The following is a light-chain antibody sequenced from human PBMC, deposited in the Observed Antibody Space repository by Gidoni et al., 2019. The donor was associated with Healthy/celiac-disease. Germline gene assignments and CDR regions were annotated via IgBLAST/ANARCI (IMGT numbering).Light chain of an antibody. CDR2: GAS. Sequence: EIVLTQSPGTLSLSPGERATLSCRASQSVSSSNLAWYQQKPGQAPRLLIYGASSRATGSPDRLSGSGSGTDFTLTISRLEPEDFAVYYCQQYGSSPWTFGQGTKVEIK. V-gene: IGKV3-20*01. J-gene: IGKJ1*01. CDR1: QSVSSSN. CDR3: QQYGSSPWT.